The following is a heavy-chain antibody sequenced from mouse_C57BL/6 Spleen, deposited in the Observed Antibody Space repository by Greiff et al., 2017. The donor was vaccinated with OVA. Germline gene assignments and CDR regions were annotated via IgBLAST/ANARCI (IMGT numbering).Heavy chain of an antibody. CDR2: IDPEKGDT. D-gene: IGHD2-2*01. J-gene: IGHJ3*01. CDR3: TPGYGGAWFAY. CDR1: GFNIKDDY. V-gene: IGHV14-4*01. Sequence: VQLQQSGAELVRPGASVKLSCTASGFNIKDDYMHWVKQRPEQGLEWIGWIDPEKGDTEYASKFQGKATITADTSSNTAYLQLSSLTSEDTAVYYCTPGYGGAWFAYWGQGTLVTVSA.